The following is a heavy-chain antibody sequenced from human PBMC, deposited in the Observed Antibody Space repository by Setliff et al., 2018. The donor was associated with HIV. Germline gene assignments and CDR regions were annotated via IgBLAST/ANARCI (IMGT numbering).Heavy chain of an antibody. CDR2: IGSSNHGI. D-gene: IGHD3-10*01. J-gene: IGHJ4*02. V-gene: IGHV3-48*04. Sequence: PGGSLRLSCAASGFNFKTYGMTWVRQAPGKGLDWVAHIGSSNHGIHYTASVQGRFTVSRDNANNLLFLQMNSLRAEDTAVYYCARAEVAMVRGHDYWGQGTLVTVSS. CDR3: ARAEVAMVRGHDY. CDR1: GFNFKTYG.